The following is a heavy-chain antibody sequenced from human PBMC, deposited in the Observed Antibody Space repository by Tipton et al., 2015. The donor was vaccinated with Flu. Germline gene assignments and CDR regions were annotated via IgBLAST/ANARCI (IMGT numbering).Heavy chain of an antibody. D-gene: IGHD6-6*01. Sequence: TLSLTCTVSGGSVSSGSYYWSWIRQPPGKGLEWIGYIYYSGSTNYNPSLKSRVTISVDTSKNQFSLKLSSVTAADTAVYYCASSTHSSSVAFDIWGQGTMVTVSS. CDR1: GGSVSSGSYY. J-gene: IGHJ3*02. CDR3: ASSTHSSSVAFDI. CDR2: IYYSGST. V-gene: IGHV4-61*01.